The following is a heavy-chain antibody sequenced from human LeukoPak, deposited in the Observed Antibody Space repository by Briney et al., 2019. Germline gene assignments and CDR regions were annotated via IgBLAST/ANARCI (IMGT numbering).Heavy chain of an antibody. J-gene: IGHJ4*02. D-gene: IGHD6-19*01. CDR3: ARAGGLRIAVAPIDC. CDR1: GFTVTSNY. V-gene: IGHV3-53*01. CDR2: LYSGGGT. Sequence: PGGSLRLSCAASGFTVTSNYMTWVRQAPGKGLEWVSTLYSGGGTFYADSVKGRFTISRDNSKNTLDLHMSSLRAEDTAVYYCARAGGLRIAVAPIDCWGQGALVTVSS.